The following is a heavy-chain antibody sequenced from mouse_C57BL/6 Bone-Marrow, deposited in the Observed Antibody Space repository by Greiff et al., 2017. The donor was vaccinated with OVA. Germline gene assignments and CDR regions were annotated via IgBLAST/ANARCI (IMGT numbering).Heavy chain of an antibody. CDR3: ARGDYPFDY. J-gene: IGHJ2*01. V-gene: IGHV3-8*01. CDR2: ISYSGST. D-gene: IGHD2-4*01. Sequence: VQLKESGPGLAKPSQTLSLTCSVTGYSIPSDYWNWIRKFPGNKLEYMGYISYSGSTYYNPSLKSRISITRDTSKNQYYLQLNSVTTEDTATYYCARGDYPFDYWGQGTTLTVSS. CDR1: GYSIPSDY.